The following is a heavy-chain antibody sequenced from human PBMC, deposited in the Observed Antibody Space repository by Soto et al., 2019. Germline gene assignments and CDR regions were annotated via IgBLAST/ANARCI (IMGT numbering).Heavy chain of an antibody. CDR1: GFTFSSYG. Sequence: QAQLVESGGGVVQPGRSLRLSCAASGFTFSSYGMHWVRQAPGKGLEWVAVIWYDGSNKYYADSVKGRFAISRDNSKNTLYLQMNSLRAEDTAVYYCARDGLLTNSGVGGYWGQGTLVTVSS. D-gene: IGHD1-1*01. CDR3: ARDGLLTNSGVGGY. J-gene: IGHJ4*02. CDR2: IWYDGSNK. V-gene: IGHV3-33*01.